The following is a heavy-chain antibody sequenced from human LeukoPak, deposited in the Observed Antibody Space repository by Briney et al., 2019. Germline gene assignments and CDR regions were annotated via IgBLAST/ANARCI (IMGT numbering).Heavy chain of an antibody. V-gene: IGHV3-9*01. Sequence: GGSLRLSCAASGFTFDDYAMHWVRQAPGKGLEWVSGISWNSGSIGYADSVKGRFTIPRDNAKNSLYLQMNSLRAEDTALYYCAKASFDFWSGYFDYWGQGTLVTVSS. CDR3: AKASFDFWSGYFDY. D-gene: IGHD3-3*01. CDR1: GFTFDDYA. J-gene: IGHJ4*02. CDR2: ISWNSGSI.